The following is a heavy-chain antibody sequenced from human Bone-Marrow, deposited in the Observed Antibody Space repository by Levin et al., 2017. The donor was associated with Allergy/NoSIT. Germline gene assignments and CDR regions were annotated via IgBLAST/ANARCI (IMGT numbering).Heavy chain of an antibody. J-gene: IGHJ6*02. Sequence: LSLTCAASGFAFRSYGMHWVRQAPGKGLEWVAVISSDGNNKYYADSGKGRFTISRDNSKNTLYVQMNSLRVEDTAVYYCAKGAGGAYGGGDCHSHRYYYYGMDVWGQGTTVTVSS. D-gene: IGHD2-21*02. CDR3: AKGAGGAYGGGDCHSHRYYYYGMDV. CDR2: ISSDGNNK. CDR1: GFAFRSYG. V-gene: IGHV3-30*18.